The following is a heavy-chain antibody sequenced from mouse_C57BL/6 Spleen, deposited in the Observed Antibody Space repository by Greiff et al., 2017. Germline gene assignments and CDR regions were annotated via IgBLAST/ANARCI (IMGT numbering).Heavy chain of an antibody. J-gene: IGHJ2*01. CDR3: ARNGDYYGSIYFGC. CDR2: IWSGGGT. Sequence: VQLVESGPGLVQPSQSLSITCTVSGFSLTSYGVHWVRQSPGKGLEWLGVIWSGGGTDYNAAFISRMSISKDNSNSQVFFKMNSLQADDTAIYYCARNGDYYGSIYFGCWGQGTTLTAST. D-gene: IGHD1-1*01. CDR1: GFSLTSYG. V-gene: IGHV2-2*01.